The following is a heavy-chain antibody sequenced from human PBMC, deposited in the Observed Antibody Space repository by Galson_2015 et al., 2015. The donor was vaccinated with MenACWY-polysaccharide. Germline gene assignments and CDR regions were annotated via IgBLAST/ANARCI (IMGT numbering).Heavy chain of an antibody. Sequence: SLRLSCAASGFTFSSYGMHWVRQAPGKGLEWVAVISYDGSNKYYADSVKGRFTISRDNSKNTLYLQMNSLRAEDTAVYYCAKERINRYGRPNYYGMDVWGQGTTVTVSS. CDR2: ISYDGSNK. CDR3: AKERINRYGRPNYYGMDV. V-gene: IGHV3-30*18. CDR1: GFTFSSYG. J-gene: IGHJ6*02. D-gene: IGHD5-18*01.